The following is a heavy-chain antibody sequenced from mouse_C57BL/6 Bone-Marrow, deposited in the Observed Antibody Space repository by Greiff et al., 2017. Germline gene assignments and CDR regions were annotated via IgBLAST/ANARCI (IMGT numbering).Heavy chain of an antibody. CDR3: ARESSGYDYEGWFAY. CDR1: GYTFTGYW. CDR2: ILPGSGST. V-gene: IGHV1-9*01. J-gene: IGHJ3*01. Sequence: QVQLQQSGAELMKPGASVKLSCKATGYTFTGYWIEWVQQRPGHGLEWIGEILPGSGSTNYNEKFKGKGTFTADTSSNTAYMQISSLTTEDSTIDDSARESSGYDYEGWFAYWGQGTLVTVSA. D-gene: IGHD2-4*01.